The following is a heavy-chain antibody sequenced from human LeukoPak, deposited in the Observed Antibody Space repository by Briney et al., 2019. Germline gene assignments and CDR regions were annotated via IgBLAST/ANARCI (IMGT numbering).Heavy chain of an antibody. Sequence: ASVKASCKASGYTFTNFGISWVRQAPGQGLEWMGWISTYNGNTNYAQKVQGRVTMTTDTSTSTAYMELRSLTSDDTAVYFCARAGGWAREDYKADAFDIWGQGTMVTVSS. CDR2: ISTYNGNT. V-gene: IGHV1-18*01. CDR1: GYTFTNFG. D-gene: IGHD6-19*01. J-gene: IGHJ3*02. CDR3: ARAGGWAREDYKADAFDI.